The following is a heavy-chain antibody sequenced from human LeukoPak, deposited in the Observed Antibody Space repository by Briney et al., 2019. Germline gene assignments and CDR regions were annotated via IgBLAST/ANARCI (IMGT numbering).Heavy chain of an antibody. CDR1: GFTFNTYV. CDR3: ARDKSYGDSTDY. CDR2: IKQDGSEK. J-gene: IGHJ4*02. V-gene: IGHV3-7*01. D-gene: IGHD4-17*01. Sequence: GGSLRLSCAASGFTFNTYVMSWVRQAPGKGLEWVANIKQDGSEKYYVDSVKGRFTISRDNAKKSLYLQMNSLRAEDTAVYYCARDKSYGDSTDYWGQGTLVTVSS.